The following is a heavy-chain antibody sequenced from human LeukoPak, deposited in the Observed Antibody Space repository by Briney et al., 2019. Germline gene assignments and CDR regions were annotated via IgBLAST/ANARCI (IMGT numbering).Heavy chain of an antibody. J-gene: IGHJ6*02. V-gene: IGHV3-53*01. D-gene: IGHD6-13*01. CDR1: GFTVSSNY. CDR3: ARVVAAAGTYAYYYYYGMDV. Sequence: GGSLRLSCAASGFTVSSNYMSWVRQAPGKGLEWVSVIYSGGSTYYADSVKGRFTISRDNSKNTLYLQMNSLRAEDTAVYYCARVVAAAGTYAYYYYYGMDVWGQGTTVTVSS. CDR2: IYSGGST.